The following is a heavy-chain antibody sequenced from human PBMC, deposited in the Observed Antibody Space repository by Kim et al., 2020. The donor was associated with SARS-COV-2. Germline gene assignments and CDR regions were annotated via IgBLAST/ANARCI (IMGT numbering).Heavy chain of an antibody. J-gene: IGHJ4*02. Sequence: STNHAPSLKSRVTISVDTSKNQFSLKLSSVTAADTAVYYCARIETTGSDYWGQGTLVTVSS. V-gene: IGHV4-34*01. D-gene: IGHD4-17*01. CDR2: ST. CDR3: ARIETTGSDY.